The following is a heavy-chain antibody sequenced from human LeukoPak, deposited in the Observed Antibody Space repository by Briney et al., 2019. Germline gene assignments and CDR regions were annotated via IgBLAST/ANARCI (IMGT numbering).Heavy chain of an antibody. CDR3: AREPPASWSSGQRLDY. V-gene: IGHV1-18*01. CDR2: ISAYNGNT. J-gene: IGHJ4*02. D-gene: IGHD3-22*01. Sequence: GASVKVSCRASGYTFTSYGISWVRQAPGQGLEWMGWISAYNGNTNYAQKLQGRVTMTTDTSTSTAYMELRSLRSDDTAVYYCAREPPASWSSGQRLDYWGQGTLVTVSS. CDR1: GYTFTSYG.